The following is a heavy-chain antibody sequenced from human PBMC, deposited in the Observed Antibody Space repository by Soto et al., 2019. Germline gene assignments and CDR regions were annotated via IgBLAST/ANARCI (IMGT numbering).Heavy chain of an antibody. CDR2: FDPEDGET. CDR1: GYTLTELS. V-gene: IGHV1-24*01. D-gene: IGHD6-13*01. Sequence: GASVKVSCKVSGYTLTELSMHWVRQAPGKGLEWMGGFDPEDGETIYAQKFQGRVTMTEDTSTDTAYMELSSLRSEDTAVYYCATAGYSSSWYVVAFDIWGQGTTVTVSS. J-gene: IGHJ3*02. CDR3: ATAGYSSSWYVVAFDI.